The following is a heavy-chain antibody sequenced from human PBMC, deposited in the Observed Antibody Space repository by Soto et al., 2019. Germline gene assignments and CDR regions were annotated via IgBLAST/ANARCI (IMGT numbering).Heavy chain of an antibody. V-gene: IGHV4-59*08. CDR3: ARLASSNWFDP. CDR1: GGSISPYS. Sequence: PSETLSLTCTVSGGSISPYSWNWIRQPPGKGLEYIGYFYYTGTTYYNPSLNSRVTMSVDTSKNQISLKLNSVTAADTAMYYCARLASSNWFDPWGQGTLVTVSS. CDR2: FYYTGTT. J-gene: IGHJ5*02. D-gene: IGHD5-12*01.